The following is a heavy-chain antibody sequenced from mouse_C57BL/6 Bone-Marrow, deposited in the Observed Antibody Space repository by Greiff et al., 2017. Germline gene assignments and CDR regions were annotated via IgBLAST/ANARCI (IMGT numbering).Heavy chain of an antibody. Sequence: QVQLQQSGAELAKPGASVKLSCKASGYTFTSYWMHWVKQRPGQGLEWIGYLNPSSGYTKSNQKFKDKATLTADKSSSTTYMQLSSLTDEDAAVYYCARLRRYYGPDWCFAVWGTGTTVTVSA. CDR3: ARLRRYYGPDWCFAV. CDR1: GYTFTSYW. CDR2: LNPSSGYT. J-gene: IGHJ1*03. D-gene: IGHD1-2*01. V-gene: IGHV1-7*01.